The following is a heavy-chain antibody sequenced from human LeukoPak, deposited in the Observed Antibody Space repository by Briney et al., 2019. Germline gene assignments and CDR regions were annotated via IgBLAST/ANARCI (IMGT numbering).Heavy chain of an antibody. D-gene: IGHD4-17*01. V-gene: IGHV3-74*01. CDR3: ARGWKGYGDYVGSDY. J-gene: IGHJ4*02. CDR1: GFTFSSYW. CDR2: ISSDGSST. Sequence: PGGSLRLSCAASGFTFSSYWMHWARQAPGKGLVWVSRISSDGSSTSYADSVKGRFTISRDNAKNMLYLQMNSLRAEDTAVYYCARGWKGYGDYVGSDYWGQGTLVTVSS.